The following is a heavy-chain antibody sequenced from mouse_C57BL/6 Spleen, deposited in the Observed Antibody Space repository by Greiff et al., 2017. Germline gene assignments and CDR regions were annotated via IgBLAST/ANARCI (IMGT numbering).Heavy chain of an antibody. CDR3: ARRERSSYWYFDV. CDR1: GYAFSSSW. J-gene: IGHJ1*03. CDR2: IYPGDGGT. V-gene: IGHV1-82*01. D-gene: IGHD1-1*01. Sequence: QVQLQQSGPELVKPGASVKISCKASGYAFSSSWMNWVKQRPGKGLEWIGRIYPGDGGTNYNGKFKGKATLTADKSSSTAYMQLSSLTSEDSAVYYCARRERSSYWYFDVWGTGTTVTVSS.